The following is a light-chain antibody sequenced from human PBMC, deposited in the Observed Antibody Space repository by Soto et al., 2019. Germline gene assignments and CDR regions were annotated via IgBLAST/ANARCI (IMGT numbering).Light chain of an antibody. J-gene: IGLJ1*01. V-gene: IGLV2-8*01. CDR1: SSDVFGYNY. CDR2: EVS. Sequence: QSVRTQPPSASGSPGQSVTISCTGTSSDVFGYNYVSWYQHHPGKAPKLMIYEVSKRPSGVPDRFSGSKSGNTASLTVSGLQAEDEADYYCSSYAGSNIYYVFGTGTKVTVL. CDR3: SSYAGSNIYYV.